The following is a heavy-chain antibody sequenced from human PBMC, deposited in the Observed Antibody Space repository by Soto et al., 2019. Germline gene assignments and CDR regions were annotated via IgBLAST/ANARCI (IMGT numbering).Heavy chain of an antibody. CDR2: IYHSGST. J-gene: IGHJ4*02. CDR3: ASAESRCGSCYSC. CDR1: GGSITSYY. D-gene: IGHD2-15*01. Sequence: SETLSLTCTVSGGSITSYYWTWIRQPPGRGPEWIGYIYHSGSTNYNPSLKSRVTISVDTSMNQFSLKLSSVTAADTAVYYCASAESRCGSCYSCWGQGTLVTVSS. V-gene: IGHV4-59*08.